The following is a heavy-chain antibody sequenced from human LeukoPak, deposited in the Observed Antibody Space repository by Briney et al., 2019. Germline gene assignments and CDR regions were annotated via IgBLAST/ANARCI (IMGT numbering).Heavy chain of an antibody. CDR3: AKARLATVTTSWDY. D-gene: IGHD4-17*01. CDR1: GFTFSSYA. Sequence: PGGSLRLSCAASGFTFSSYAMSLVRRAPGKGLEWVSAISGSGGSTYYADSVKGRFTISRNNSKNTLYLQMNSLRAEDTAVYYCAKARLATVTTSWDYWGQGTLVTVSS. J-gene: IGHJ4*02. CDR2: ISGSGGST. V-gene: IGHV3-23*01.